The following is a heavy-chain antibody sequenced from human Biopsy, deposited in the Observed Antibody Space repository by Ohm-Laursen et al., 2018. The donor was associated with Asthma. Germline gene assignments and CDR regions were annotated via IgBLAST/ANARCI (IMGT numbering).Heavy chain of an antibody. J-gene: IGHJ4*02. CDR3: ARNLPGYTYGPFED. V-gene: IGHV4-31*01. D-gene: IGHD5-18*01. CDR2: IYYSGET. Sequence: PSETLSLTCTVSGASITTSPSYWSWLRLLPGKGLEWIGCIYYSGETFFNPSLKNPLFTSLDSSKNQFSLKMTSVTVADTAVYFCARNLPGYTYGPFEDWGQGTLVTVSS. CDR1: GASITTSPSY.